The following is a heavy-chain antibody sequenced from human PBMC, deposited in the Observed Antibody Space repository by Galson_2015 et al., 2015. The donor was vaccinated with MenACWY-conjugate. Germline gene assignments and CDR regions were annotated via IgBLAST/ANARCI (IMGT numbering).Heavy chain of an antibody. CDR1: GFTFTGYA. V-gene: IGHV3-48*03. CDR3: ARVGTWIHQYFYYMDV. J-gene: IGHJ6*03. Sequence: SLSLSCAASGFTFTGYAFNWVRQAPGKGLEWLSYISKSGSPIFYADSVKGRFTISRDNTKKSLFLQMNSLRAGDTGVYYCARVGTWIHQYFYYMDVWGKGTTVTVSS. D-gene: IGHD5-18*01. CDR2: ISKSGSPI.